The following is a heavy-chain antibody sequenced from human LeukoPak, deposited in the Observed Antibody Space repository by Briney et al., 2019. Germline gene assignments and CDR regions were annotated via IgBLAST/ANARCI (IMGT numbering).Heavy chain of an antibody. D-gene: IGHD3-16*02. J-gene: IGHJ4*02. V-gene: IGHV5-10-1*01. CDR3: ARLEGGVIVDY. CDR1: GYNFTSYW. CDR2: IDPSESYT. Sequence: GESLRISCKGSGYNFTSYWITWVRQMPGKGLEWMGRIDPSESYTNYSPSFQGHVTISADKSITTAYLQWSSLKASDTAMYHCARLEGGVIVDYWGQGTLVTVSS.